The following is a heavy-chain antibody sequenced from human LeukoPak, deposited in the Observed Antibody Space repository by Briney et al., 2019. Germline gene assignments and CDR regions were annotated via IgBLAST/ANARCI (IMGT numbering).Heavy chain of an antibody. CDR1: GFTFNSFA. D-gene: IGHD6-13*01. J-gene: IGHJ4*02. CDR3: AKYSDSQD. Sequence: GGSLRLSCAASGFTFNSFAMTWVRQAPGKGLEWVSAISGSGGSTYYADSVKGRFTISRDNSRNTLYLQMNSLRAEDTAVYYCAKYSDSQDWGQGTLVTVSS. V-gene: IGHV3-23*01. CDR2: ISGSGGST.